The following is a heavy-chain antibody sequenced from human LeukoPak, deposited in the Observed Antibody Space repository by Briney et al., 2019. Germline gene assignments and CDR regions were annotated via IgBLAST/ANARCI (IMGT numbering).Heavy chain of an antibody. CDR2: ISGSGANT. D-gene: IGHD4-11*01. V-gene: IGHV3-23*01. J-gene: IGHJ4*02. CDR3: AKAKSYYTNYDF. CDR1: GFTFSNYG. Sequence: GGSLRLSCAASGFTFSNYGMSWVRQAQGKGLEWVSVISGSGANTYYADSVKGRFTISRDNSKNTLYLQVNSLRAEDTAVYYCAKAKSYYTNYDFWGQGTLVTVSS.